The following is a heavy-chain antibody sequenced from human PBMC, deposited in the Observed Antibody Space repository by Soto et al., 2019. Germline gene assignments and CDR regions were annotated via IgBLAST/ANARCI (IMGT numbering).Heavy chain of an antibody. CDR1: GGSMSRYY. Sequence: PSETLSLTCTVSGGSMSRYYWSWIRQPPGKGLEWIGYIYYSGSTNYNPSLKSRVAISVDTSKNQFSLKLSSVTAADTAVYYCASRLGNYDFWSGYNTFDNWGQGILVTVSS. D-gene: IGHD3-3*01. CDR3: ASRLGNYDFWSGYNTFDN. J-gene: IGHJ4*02. CDR2: IYYSGST. V-gene: IGHV4-59*08.